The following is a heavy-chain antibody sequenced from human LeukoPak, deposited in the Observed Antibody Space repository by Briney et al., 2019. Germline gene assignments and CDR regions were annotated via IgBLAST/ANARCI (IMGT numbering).Heavy chain of an antibody. CDR1: GYTFTGYY. CDR2: INPNSGGT. V-gene: IGHV1-2*02. J-gene: IGHJ4*02. CDR3: ARGTAYYYDSSGKTWDY. D-gene: IGHD3-22*01. Sequence: GASVKVSCKASGYTFTGYYMHWVRQAPGQGLEWMGWINPNSGGTNYAQKFQGRVTMTRDTSISTAYMELSRLRSDDTAVYYCARGTAYYYDSSGKTWDYWGQGTQVTVSS.